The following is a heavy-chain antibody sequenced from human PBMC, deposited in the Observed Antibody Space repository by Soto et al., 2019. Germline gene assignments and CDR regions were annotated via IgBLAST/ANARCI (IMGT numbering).Heavy chain of an antibody. J-gene: IGHJ4*02. CDR3: ANDIIVIPGAKGLDY. CDR1: GGTFSSYT. CDR2: IIPILGIA. D-gene: IGHD2-2*01. Sequence: SVKVSCKASGGTFSSYTISWVRQAPGQGLEWMGRIIPILGIANYAQKFQGRVTITADKSTSTAYMELSSLRSEDTAVYYCANDIIVIPGAKGLDYWGQGALVTVSS. V-gene: IGHV1-69*02.